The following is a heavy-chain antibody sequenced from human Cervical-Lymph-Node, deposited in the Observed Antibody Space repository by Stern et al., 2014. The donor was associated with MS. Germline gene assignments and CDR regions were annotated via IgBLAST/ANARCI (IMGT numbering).Heavy chain of an antibody. CDR3: ARATDL. V-gene: IGHV4-59*11. CDR2: IYYRGTT. J-gene: IGHJ5*02. Sequence: QVQLQESGPGLLRPSETLSLTCTVSGASIDHHFWSWIRQPPGKGLEWIGYIYYRGTTNYNASLKGRVAISIDTSMTQFSLRLSSVTAADTAVYYCARATDLWGQGTLVAVSS. CDR1: GASIDHHF.